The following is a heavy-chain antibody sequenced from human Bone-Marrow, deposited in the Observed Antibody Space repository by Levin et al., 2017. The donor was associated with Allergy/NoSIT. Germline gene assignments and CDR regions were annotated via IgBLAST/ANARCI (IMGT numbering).Heavy chain of an antibody. CDR3: ARERGLVGGGYDKKYNWFDP. Sequence: ASVKVSCKASGYTFTGYYMHWVRQAPGQGLEWMGRINPNSGGTNYAQKFQGRVTMTRDTSISTAYMELSRLRSDDTAVYYCARERGLVGGGYDKKYNWFDPWGQGTLVTVSS. J-gene: IGHJ5*02. D-gene: IGHD5-12*01. V-gene: IGHV1-2*06. CDR1: GYTFTGYY. CDR2: INPNSGGT.